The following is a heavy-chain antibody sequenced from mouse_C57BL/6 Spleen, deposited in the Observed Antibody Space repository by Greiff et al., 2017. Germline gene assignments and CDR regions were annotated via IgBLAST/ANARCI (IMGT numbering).Heavy chain of an antibody. Sequence: DVKLVESGGGLVKPGGSLKLSCAASGFTFSSSAMSWVRHTPEKRLEWVATISDGGSYTYYPDTVKGRFPISRNNAKNNLYLQMSHLKSEDTAIYDCARNGGYGDLDDWGQGTTLTVSS. CDR3: ARNGGYGDLDD. J-gene: IGHJ2*01. V-gene: IGHV5-4*03. CDR1: GFTFSSSA. D-gene: IGHD1-1*02. CDR2: ISDGGSYT.